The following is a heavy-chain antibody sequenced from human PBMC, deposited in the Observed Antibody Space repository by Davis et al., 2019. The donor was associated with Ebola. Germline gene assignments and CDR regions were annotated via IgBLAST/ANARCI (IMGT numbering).Heavy chain of an antibody. CDR3: ARDSDSYYDFWSGSRLGDI. CDR1: GFTFSSYG. J-gene: IGHJ3*02. CDR2: IWYDGSNK. D-gene: IGHD3-3*01. Sequence: GGSLRLSCAASGFTFSSYGMHWVRQAPGKGLEWVAVIWYDGSNKYYADSVKGRFTISRDNSKNTLYLQMNSLRAEDTAVYYCARDSDSYYDFWSGSRLGDIWGQGTMVTVSS. V-gene: IGHV3-33*01.